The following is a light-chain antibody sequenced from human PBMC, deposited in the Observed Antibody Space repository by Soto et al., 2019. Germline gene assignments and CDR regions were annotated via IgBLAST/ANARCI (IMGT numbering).Light chain of an antibody. V-gene: IGKV1-5*01. CDR3: QQFKSGTWT. CDR2: DVS. CDR1: QNIERW. Sequence: IQMTHSPSTLSASVGVRVTITCRASQNIERWLAWYQQKPGKAPKLLLYDVSSLESGVPSRFSGSGSGTEFILTINGLQPDDFATYFCQQFKSGTWTFGQGAKVDIK. J-gene: IGKJ1*01.